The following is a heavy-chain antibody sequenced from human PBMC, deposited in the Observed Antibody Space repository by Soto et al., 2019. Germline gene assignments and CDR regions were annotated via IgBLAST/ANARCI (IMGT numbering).Heavy chain of an antibody. CDR2: ISAYHGNT. Sequence: ASVKVSCKASGYTFTSYGISWVRQAPGQGLEWMGWISAYHGNTNYAQKLQVRVTMTTDTSTSTAYMELRSLRSDDTAVYYCARAGPVIVVVINDYWGQGTLVTVSS. J-gene: IGHJ4*02. D-gene: IGHD3-22*01. CDR3: ARAGPVIVVVINDY. V-gene: IGHV1-18*01. CDR1: GYTFTSYG.